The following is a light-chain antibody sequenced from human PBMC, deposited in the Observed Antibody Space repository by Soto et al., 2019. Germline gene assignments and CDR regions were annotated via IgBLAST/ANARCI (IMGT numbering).Light chain of an antibody. V-gene: IGKV3-11*01. CDR1: QSVSSY. J-gene: IGKJ1*01. CDR2: DAS. CDR3: QQRSNWPPTWT. Sequence: EIVLSQSPATLSLSPGERATHSCRASQSVSSYLAWYQHKPGQAPRLLIYDASKRATGIPARFSGSGSGTDFTLTISSLEPEDFAVYYCQQRSNWPPTWTFGQGTKVEVK.